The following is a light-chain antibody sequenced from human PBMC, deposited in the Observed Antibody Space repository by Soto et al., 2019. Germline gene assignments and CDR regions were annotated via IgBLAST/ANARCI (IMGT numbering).Light chain of an antibody. V-gene: IGKV1-33*01. Sequence: DIQMTQSPSSLSASVGDRVTITCQASQDIGNYLNWYQQKPGKAPKLLIYDESNLESGVPSRFSGSGSGTDFTFTISSLQPEDFAAYYCQQCSNVPLTFGPGTKVDIK. CDR1: QDIGNY. CDR3: QQCSNVPLT. CDR2: DES. J-gene: IGKJ3*01.